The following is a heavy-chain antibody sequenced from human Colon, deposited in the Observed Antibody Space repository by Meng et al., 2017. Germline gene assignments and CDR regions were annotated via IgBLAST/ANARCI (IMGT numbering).Heavy chain of an antibody. Sequence: SETLSSTCTVSGGSISSSSYYWGWIRQAPGKGLEWIGSIFYRGNTFYNPSLTSRITLSVDTSKNQFSLDLNSVTAADTATYYCVRDCSISGASVFSNWFDPWGQGTLVTVSS. CDR3: VRDCSISGASVFSNWFDP. CDR2: IFYRGNT. D-gene: IGHD1-26*01. J-gene: IGHJ5*02. CDR1: GGSISSSSYY. V-gene: IGHV4-39*07.